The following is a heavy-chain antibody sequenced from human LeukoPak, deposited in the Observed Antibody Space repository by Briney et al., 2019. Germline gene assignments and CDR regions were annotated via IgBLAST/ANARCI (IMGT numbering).Heavy chain of an antibody. CDR1: GGSFSGYY. CDR2: INHSGST. Sequence: SETLSLTCAVYGGSFSGYYWSWIRQPPGKGLEWIGEINHSGSTNYNPSLKSRVTISVVTSKNQFSLKLSSVTAADTAVYYCAVHYDSSGYYLDYWGQGTLVTVSS. V-gene: IGHV4-34*01. J-gene: IGHJ4*02. CDR3: AVHYDSSGYYLDY. D-gene: IGHD3-22*01.